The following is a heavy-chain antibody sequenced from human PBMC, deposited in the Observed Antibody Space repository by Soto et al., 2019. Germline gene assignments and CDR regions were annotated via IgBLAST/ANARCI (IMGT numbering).Heavy chain of an antibody. V-gene: IGHV1-18*04. CDR1: GYTFTSYG. Sequence: ASVKVSCKASGYTFTSYGISWVRQAPGQGLECMGWISAYNGNTNYAQKLQGRVTMTTDTXXSXXXMXLXXLRXDXTAVYYCARDLGGELLFFDYWGQGTLVTVSS. CDR3: ARDLGGELLFFDY. CDR2: ISAYNGNT. D-gene: IGHD1-26*01. J-gene: IGHJ4*02.